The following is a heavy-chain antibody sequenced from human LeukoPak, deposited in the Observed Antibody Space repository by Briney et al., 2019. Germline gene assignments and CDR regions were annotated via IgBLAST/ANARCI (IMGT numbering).Heavy chain of an antibody. V-gene: IGHV3-23*01. CDR3: ARAAGEMATIRY. J-gene: IGHJ4*02. CDR2: ISGSGGST. D-gene: IGHD5-24*01. Sequence: GGSLRLSCATSGFTFSIYAMTWVRQAPGKGLEWVSTISGSGGSTYYADSVKGRFTISRDNAKNSLYLQMNSLRAEDTAVYYCARAAGEMATIRYWGQGTLVTVSS. CDR1: GFTFSIYA.